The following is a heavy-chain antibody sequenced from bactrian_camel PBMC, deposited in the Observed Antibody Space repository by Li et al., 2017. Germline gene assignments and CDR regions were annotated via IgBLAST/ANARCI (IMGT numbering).Heavy chain of an antibody. D-gene: IGHD6*01. CDR3: AAEYRRWYCATGDFQFGY. CDR2: YIDSEGSA. Sequence: HVQLVESGGGSVQAGGSLRLSCTASTFSLPDTDMGWYRQVPGKEREGVGYIDSEGSARYADSVKGRFTISEDNANNHWYLQMNSLKPEDTAMYYCAAEYRRWYCATGDFQFGYWGQGTQVTVS. V-gene: IGHV3S63*01. J-gene: IGHJ6*01. CDR1: TFSLPDTD.